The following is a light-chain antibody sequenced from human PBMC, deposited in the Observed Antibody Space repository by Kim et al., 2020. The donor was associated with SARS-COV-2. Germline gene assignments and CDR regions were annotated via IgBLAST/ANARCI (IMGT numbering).Light chain of an antibody. J-gene: IGKJ2*01. CDR1: QDISNY. CDR2: DAS. V-gene: IGKV1-33*01. Sequence: DIQMTQSPSSLSASVGDRVTITCQASQDISNYLNWYQQKPGKAPKLLIYDASNLETGVPSRFSGSGSGTDFTFPISSLQPEDIATYYCQQYDNLPMYTFGQGTELEI. CDR3: QQYDNLPMYT.